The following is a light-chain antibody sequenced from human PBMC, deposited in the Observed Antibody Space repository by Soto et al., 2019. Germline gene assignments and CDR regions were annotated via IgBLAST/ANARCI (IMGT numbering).Light chain of an antibody. J-gene: IGKJ4*01. CDR1: QDIGNF. Sequence: DIHMTQSPSSLSAFVGDRVTITCRASQDIGNFSAWYQQKPGKVPKLLIYAASTLQSGVPSRFSGSGSGTDFTLTISSLQPEDVATYYCQKCKVAPFTFGGGTKVDIK. CDR2: AAS. CDR3: QKCKVAPFT. V-gene: IGKV1-27*01.